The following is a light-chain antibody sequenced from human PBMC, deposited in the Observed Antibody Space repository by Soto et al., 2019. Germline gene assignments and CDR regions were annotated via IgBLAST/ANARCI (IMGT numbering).Light chain of an antibody. CDR1: QSITIY. CDR2: GAS. Sequence: DIQMTQSPSSLSASVGDRVTLTCRASQSITIYLNWYQQQPGKAPRLLIYGASTLQTGVPSRFSGSGSMTDFTFTISDLQPEDFATYYCQQTYAAPRTFGQGTKVDI. CDR3: QQTYAAPRT. J-gene: IGKJ1*01. V-gene: IGKV1-39*01.